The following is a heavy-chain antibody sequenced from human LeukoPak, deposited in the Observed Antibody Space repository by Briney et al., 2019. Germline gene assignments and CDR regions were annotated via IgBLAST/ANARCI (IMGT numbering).Heavy chain of an antibody. CDR2: IIPIVGIA. Sequence: SVKVSCKASGGTLSSYAINWVRQAPGQGFEWMGRIIPIVGIANHAQKFQGRVTITADKSTSTAYMELSSLRSEDTAVYYCAKGPSDGFDYWGQGTLVTVSS. D-gene: IGHD5-24*01. J-gene: IGHJ4*02. V-gene: IGHV1-69*04. CDR1: GGTLSSYA. CDR3: AKGPSDGFDY.